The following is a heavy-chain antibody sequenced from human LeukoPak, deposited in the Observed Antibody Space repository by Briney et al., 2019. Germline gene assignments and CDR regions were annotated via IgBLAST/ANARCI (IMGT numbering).Heavy chain of an antibody. V-gene: IGHV3-21*01. CDR1: GFTFISYS. Sequence: PGGSLRLSCAASGFTFISYSMNWVRQAPGKGLEWVSSISSSSSYIYYADSVKGRLTISRDNAKNSLYLQMNSLRAEDTAVYYWARAGGRGAYYFDYWGQGTLVTVSS. J-gene: IGHJ4*02. D-gene: IGHD3-16*01. CDR3: ARAGGRGAYYFDY. CDR2: ISSSSSYI.